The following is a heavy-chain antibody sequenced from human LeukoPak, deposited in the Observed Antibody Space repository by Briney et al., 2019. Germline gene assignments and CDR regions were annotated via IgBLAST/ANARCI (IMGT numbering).Heavy chain of an antibody. CDR3: ARGHRGYCSSTSCIPFFYYMDV. V-gene: IGHV3-7*01. CDR2: INQDGSEK. J-gene: IGHJ6*03. Sequence: PGGSLRLSCAVSGLIFDNYRMSWVRQAPGKGLEWVANINQDGSEKYYVDSVKGRFTISRDNAENSLNLQMNSLRAEDTAVYYCARGHRGYCSSTSCIPFFYYMDVWGKGTTVTVSS. D-gene: IGHD2-2*03. CDR1: GLIFDNYR.